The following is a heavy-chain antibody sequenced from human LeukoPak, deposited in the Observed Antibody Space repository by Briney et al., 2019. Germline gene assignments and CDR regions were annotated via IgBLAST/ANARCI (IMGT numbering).Heavy chain of an antibody. Sequence: ASVKVSCKASGGTFSSYAISWVRQAPGQGLEWMGGIIPIFGIANYAQKFQGRVTITTDESTSTAYMELSSLRSEDTAVYYCARGVRNYVNYYYMDVWGKGTTVTVSS. CDR1: GGTFSSYA. D-gene: IGHD4-11*01. V-gene: IGHV1-69*05. CDR2: IIPIFGIA. CDR3: ARGVRNYVNYYYMDV. J-gene: IGHJ6*03.